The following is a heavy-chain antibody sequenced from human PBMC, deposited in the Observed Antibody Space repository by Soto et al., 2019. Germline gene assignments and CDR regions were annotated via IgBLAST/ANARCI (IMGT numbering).Heavy chain of an antibody. V-gene: IGHV1-18*01. J-gene: IGHJ4*02. CDR2: ISAYNGNT. Sequence: GASMKVSCKSSGYPFTSYVMSWVRQAPGQGLGWMGWISAYNGNTNYAQKLQGRVTMTTDTSTSTAYMELRSLRSDDTAVYYCARDAAVGLFDYWGQGTLVTVSS. CDR1: GYPFTSYV. CDR3: ARDAAVGLFDY. D-gene: IGHD1-26*01.